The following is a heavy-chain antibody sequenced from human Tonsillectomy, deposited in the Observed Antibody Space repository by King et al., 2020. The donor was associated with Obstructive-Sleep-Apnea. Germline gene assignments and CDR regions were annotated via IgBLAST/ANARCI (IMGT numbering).Heavy chain of an antibody. D-gene: IGHD4-17*01. CDR1: GFTFSRNS. J-gene: IGHJ4*02. CDR2: ISRSSSYI. Sequence: QLVQSGGGLVKPGGSLRLSCAASGFTFSRNSMNWVRQAPGKGLEWVSSISRSSSYIYYADSVKGRFTISRDNAKNSLYLQMNSLTAEDTAVYYCAREDYGDYLFDYWGQGTLVTVSS. CDR3: AREDYGDYLFDY. V-gene: IGHV3-21*01.